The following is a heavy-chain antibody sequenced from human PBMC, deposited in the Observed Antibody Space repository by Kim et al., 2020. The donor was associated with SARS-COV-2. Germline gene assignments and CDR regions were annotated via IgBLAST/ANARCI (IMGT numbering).Heavy chain of an antibody. D-gene: IGHD6-19*01. V-gene: IGHV1-18*01. J-gene: IGHJ4*02. CDR3: ARGQWSQSAVDF. CDR2: A. Sequence: ANYAQKLQGRVPMTRDTSTTTAYVELGSLRPDDTAVYYCARGQWSQSAVDFWGQGTLLTVSS.